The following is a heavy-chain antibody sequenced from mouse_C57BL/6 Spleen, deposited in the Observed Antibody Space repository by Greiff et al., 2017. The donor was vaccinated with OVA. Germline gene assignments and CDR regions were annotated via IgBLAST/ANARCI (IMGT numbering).Heavy chain of an antibody. V-gene: IGHV2-5*01. J-gene: IGHJ2*01. Sequence: QVQLQQSGPGLVQPSQSLSITCTVSGFSLTSYGVHWVRQSPGKGLEWLGVIWRGGSTDYNAAFMSRLSITKDNSKSQVFFKMNSLQADDTAIYYCAKEGLSRYDYDIGFDYWGQGTTLTVSS. D-gene: IGHD2-4*01. CDR2: IWRGGST. CDR1: GFSLTSYG. CDR3: AKEGLSRYDYDIGFDY.